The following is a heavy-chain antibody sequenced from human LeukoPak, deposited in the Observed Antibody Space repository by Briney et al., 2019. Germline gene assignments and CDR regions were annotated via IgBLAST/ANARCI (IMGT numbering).Heavy chain of an antibody. Sequence: GGSLRLSCAASGFTVSSNYMSWVRQAPGKGLEWVSVIYSGGSTYYADSVKGRFTISRDNSKNTLYLQMNSLRAEDTAVYYCARAATYRGEVRGVIVDYWGQGTLVTVSS. CDR1: GFTVSSNY. D-gene: IGHD3-10*01. CDR3: ARAATYRGEVRGVIVDY. J-gene: IGHJ4*02. V-gene: IGHV3-66*01. CDR2: IYSGGST.